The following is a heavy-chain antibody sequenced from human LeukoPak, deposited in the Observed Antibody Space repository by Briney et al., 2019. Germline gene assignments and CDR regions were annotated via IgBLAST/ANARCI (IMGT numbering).Heavy chain of an antibody. CDR1: GGSINSSSSSYF. CDR2: IYYSGTT. Sequence: SETLSLTCTVSGGSINSSSSSYFWGWIRQPPGKGLEWIGSIYYSGTTHYNPSLESRVTISVDTSKNQFSLKLASVTAADTAIYYCAKGAGGFSHYNWFDPWGQGTLVTVSS. V-gene: IGHV4-39*07. CDR3: AKGAGGFSHYNWFDP. D-gene: IGHD1-14*01. J-gene: IGHJ5*02.